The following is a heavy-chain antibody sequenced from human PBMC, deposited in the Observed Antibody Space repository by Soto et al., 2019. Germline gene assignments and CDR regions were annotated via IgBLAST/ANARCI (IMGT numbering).Heavy chain of an antibody. D-gene: IGHD6-19*01. V-gene: IGHV3-48*01. CDR2: ITSSSSTI. J-gene: IGHJ4*02. Sequence: EVQLLESGGGLVQPGGSLRLSCAASGFTFSSNSMTWVRQAPGKGLEWVSYITSSSSTIYYADSVKGRFTTSRDNAKNSVYLQMNSLRGEDTGVYYCARVRSRGWPLDYWCQGTLVTVSS. CDR1: GFTFSSNS. CDR3: ARVRSRGWPLDY.